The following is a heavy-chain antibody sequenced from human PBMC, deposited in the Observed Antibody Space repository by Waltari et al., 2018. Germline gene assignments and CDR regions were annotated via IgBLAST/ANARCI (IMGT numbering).Heavy chain of an antibody. J-gene: IGHJ4*02. CDR2: INPNSGGT. Sequence: QVQLVQSGAEVKKPGASVKVSCKASGYTFTGYYMHWVRQAPGQGLEWMGRINPNSGGTNYAQKFQGRVTMTRDTSISTAYMELSRLRSDDTAVYYCARDIGMDDSSGKQHDYWGQGTLVTVSS. CDR1: GYTFTGYY. D-gene: IGHD3-22*01. V-gene: IGHV1-2*06. CDR3: ARDIGMDDSSGKQHDY.